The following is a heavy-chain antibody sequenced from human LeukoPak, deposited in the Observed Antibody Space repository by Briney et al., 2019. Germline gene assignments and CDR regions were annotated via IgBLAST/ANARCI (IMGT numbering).Heavy chain of an antibody. D-gene: IGHD3-16*01. Sequence: SETPSLTCTVSGDSIRSYYWSWIRQPPGKGLEWIGNIHYSGSTKYNPSLKSRVTISVDTSKNQFSLKVSSLTAADTAVYYCARLGALHDAFDVWGQATLVTVSS. V-gene: IGHV4-59*12. CDR3: ARLGALHDAFDV. CDR2: IHYSGST. J-gene: IGHJ3*01. CDR1: GDSIRSYY.